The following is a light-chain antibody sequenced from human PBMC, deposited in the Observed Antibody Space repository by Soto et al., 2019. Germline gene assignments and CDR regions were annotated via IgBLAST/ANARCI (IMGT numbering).Light chain of an antibody. CDR2: NTS. Sequence: QAVVTQEPSLTVSPGGTVTLTCASSTGAVTSGHYPSWFQQKLGQAPRALIDNTSNKHFWTPARFSGSLLGGKAALTLSGVQPDDEAEYYCMLYYAGAWVFGGGTKLTVL. CDR1: TGAVTSGHY. V-gene: IGLV7-43*01. J-gene: IGLJ3*02. CDR3: MLYYAGAWV.